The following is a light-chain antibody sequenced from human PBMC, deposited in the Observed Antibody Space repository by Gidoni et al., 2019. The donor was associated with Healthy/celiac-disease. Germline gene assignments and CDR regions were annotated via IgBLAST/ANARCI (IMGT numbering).Light chain of an antibody. V-gene: IGKV3-11*01. CDR3: QQRSNWPLT. Sequence: IVLTPPPATLSLSPGERATLSCRASQSVSSYLAWYQQKPGQAPRLLIYDASNRATGIPARFSGSGSGTDFTLTISSLEPEDFAVYYCQQRSNWPLTFXGXTKVEIK. J-gene: IGKJ4*01. CDR1: QSVSSY. CDR2: DAS.